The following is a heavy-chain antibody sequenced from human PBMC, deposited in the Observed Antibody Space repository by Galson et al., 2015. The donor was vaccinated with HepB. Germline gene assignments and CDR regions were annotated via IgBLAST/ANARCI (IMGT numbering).Heavy chain of an antibody. CDR1: GFRFRNFA. CDR2: ISANADRK. V-gene: IGHV3-23*01. J-gene: IGHJ4*02. Sequence: SLRLSCAGSGFRFRNFALSWVRQAPGKGLEWVSTISANADRKHYADSVKGRFTTSTDSAKNTLFLQMISLRAEDTAVYYCAKDQDPVYDYDTTGYVGPYFDSWGQGTLVTVSS. D-gene: IGHD3-22*01. CDR3: AKDQDPVYDYDTTGYVGPYFDS.